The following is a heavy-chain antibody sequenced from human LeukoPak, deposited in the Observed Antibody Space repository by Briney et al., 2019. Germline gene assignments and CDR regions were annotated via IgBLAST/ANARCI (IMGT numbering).Heavy chain of an antibody. CDR2: IYYSGST. Sequence: SETLSLTCTVSGGSISSHYWSWIRQPPGKGLGWIGYIYYSGSTNYNPSLKSRVTISVDTSKNQFSLKLSSVTAADTAVYYCARESPDYYDSSGYYFDYWGQGTLVTVSS. CDR1: GGSISSHY. V-gene: IGHV4-59*11. D-gene: IGHD3-22*01. J-gene: IGHJ4*02. CDR3: ARESPDYYDSSGYYFDY.